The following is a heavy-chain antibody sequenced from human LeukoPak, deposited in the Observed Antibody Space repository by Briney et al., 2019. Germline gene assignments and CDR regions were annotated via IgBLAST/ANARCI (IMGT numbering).Heavy chain of an antibody. CDR1: GYTFTGYY. CDR3: ARRKGDYGGNPIDY. Sequence: ASVKVSCKASGYTFTGYYMHWVRQASGQGLEWMGWINPNSGGTNYAQKFQGRVTMTRDTSISTAYMELSRLRSDDTAVYYCARRKGDYGGNPIDYWGQGTLVTVSS. V-gene: IGHV1-2*02. D-gene: IGHD4-23*01. J-gene: IGHJ4*02. CDR2: INPNSGGT.